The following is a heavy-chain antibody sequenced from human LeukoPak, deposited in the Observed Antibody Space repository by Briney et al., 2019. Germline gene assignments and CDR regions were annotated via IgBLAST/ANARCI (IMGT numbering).Heavy chain of an antibody. CDR2: IYSGGST. J-gene: IGHJ4*02. CDR1: GFTVSSNY. V-gene: IGHV3-53*05. Sequence: GGSLRLSCAASGFTVSSNYMSWVRQAPGKGLEWVSVIYSGGSTYYADSVKGRFTISRDNSKNTLYLQMNSLRAEDTAVYYCAKAMITFGGVIAHPLDYWGQGTLVTVSS. CDR3: AKAMITFGGVIAHPLDY. D-gene: IGHD3-16*02.